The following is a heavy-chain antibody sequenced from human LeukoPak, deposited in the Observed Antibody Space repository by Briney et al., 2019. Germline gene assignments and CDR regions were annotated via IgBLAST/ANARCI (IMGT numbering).Heavy chain of an antibody. CDR1: GYTFTGYY. J-gene: IGHJ4*02. CDR3: ARDPSIAAHAYLAFDY. CDR2: INPNSGGT. D-gene: IGHD6-6*01. V-gene: IGHV1-2*02. Sequence: ASVKVSCKASGYTFTGYYMHWVRQAPGQGLEWTGWINPNSGGTNYAQKFQGRVTMTRDTSISTAYMELSRLRSDDTAVYYCARDPSIAAHAYLAFDYWGQGTLVTVSS.